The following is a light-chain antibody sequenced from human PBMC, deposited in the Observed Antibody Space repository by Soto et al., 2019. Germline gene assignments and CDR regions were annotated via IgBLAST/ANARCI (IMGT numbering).Light chain of an antibody. CDR3: QQTYITRT. J-gene: IGKJ1*01. Sequence: DIQMTQSPSSLSASVGDRVTITCRASQSISRYLNWYQQKPGKAPKLLIYAASSLQSGVPSRFSGSGSGTDFTLTISSLQPEDFATYYCQQTYITRTFGQGTKVEIK. CDR1: QSISRY. V-gene: IGKV1-39*01. CDR2: AAS.